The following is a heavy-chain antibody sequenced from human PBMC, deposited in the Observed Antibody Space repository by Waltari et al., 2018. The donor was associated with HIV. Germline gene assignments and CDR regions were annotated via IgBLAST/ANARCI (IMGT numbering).Heavy chain of an antibody. V-gene: IGHV1-18*01. J-gene: IGHJ4*02. Sequence: QAQLVQSGAEVKNPGASVKVSCKASGYIFTNYHINWVRQAPGQGLELMGWINSYDGNTNYAQMFQGRVTMTTDTSTNTVYMELRSLRSDDTAVYYCARDRGLGNKYYKVPYYFDYWGQGTLVTVSA. CDR2: INSYDGNT. D-gene: IGHD2-8*01. CDR3: ARDRGLGNKYYKVPYYFDY. CDR1: GYIFTNYH.